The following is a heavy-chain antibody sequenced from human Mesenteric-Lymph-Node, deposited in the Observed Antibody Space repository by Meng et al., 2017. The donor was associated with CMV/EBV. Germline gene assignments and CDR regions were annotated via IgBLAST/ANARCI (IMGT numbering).Heavy chain of an antibody. CDR3: AKDMWEYQLPDGS. CDR2: ISGSGSTT. D-gene: IGHD2-2*01. J-gene: IGHJ5*02. CDR1: GYSFTSYW. V-gene: IGHV3-23*01. Sequence: GESLKISCKGSGYSFTSYWIGWVRQAPGRGLEWVAGISGSGSTTKYAASVEGRFTISRDNSKDTLFLQMNSLRVEDTAVYYCAKDMWEYQLPDGSWGQGTLVTVSS.